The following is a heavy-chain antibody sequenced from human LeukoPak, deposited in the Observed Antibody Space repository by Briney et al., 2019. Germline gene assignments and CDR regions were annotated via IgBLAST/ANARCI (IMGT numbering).Heavy chain of an antibody. J-gene: IGHJ5*01. Sequence: PGGSLRLSLAASGFTFSSYAMSWVRQAPGRGLEWVSAISGSGGSTYYADSVKGRFTISRDNSKNTLYLQMNSLRAEDTAVYYCARDSVPQSSSWYLRFGYLDSWGQGSLVTVSS. CDR3: ARDSVPQSSSWYLRFGYLDS. CDR2: ISGSGGST. D-gene: IGHD6-13*01. V-gene: IGHV3-23*01. CDR1: GFTFSSYA.